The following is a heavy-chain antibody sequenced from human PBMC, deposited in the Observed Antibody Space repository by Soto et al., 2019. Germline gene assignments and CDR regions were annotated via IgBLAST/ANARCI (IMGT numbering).Heavy chain of an antibody. Sequence: GGSLRLSCAASGFTFSSYAMHWVRQAPGKGLEWVAVISYDSNYIYYADSVQGRFTISRDNAKNSVYLQMNSLRAEDTVVYYCARVVYFDRSAYGLWGQGTMVTVSS. J-gene: IGHJ3*01. CDR2: ISYDSNYI. D-gene: IGHD3-22*01. CDR3: ARVVYFDRSAYGL. CDR1: GFTFSSYA. V-gene: IGHV3-30*04.